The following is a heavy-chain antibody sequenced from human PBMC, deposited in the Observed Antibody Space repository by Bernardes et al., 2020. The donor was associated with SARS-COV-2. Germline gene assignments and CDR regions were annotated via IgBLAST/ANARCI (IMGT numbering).Heavy chain of an antibody. Sequence: GGSLRLSCVASGFTFSSYSMNWVRQAPGKGLEWVSSISSSSSYIYYADSVKGRFTISRDNAKNSLYLQMNSLRAEDTAVYYCARANYCSSTSCYKSVGAFDIWGQRTMDTGSS. CDR3: ARANYCSSTSCYKSVGAFDI. CDR2: ISSSSSYI. J-gene: IGHJ3*02. V-gene: IGHV3-21*01. CDR1: GFTFSSYS. D-gene: IGHD2-2*02.